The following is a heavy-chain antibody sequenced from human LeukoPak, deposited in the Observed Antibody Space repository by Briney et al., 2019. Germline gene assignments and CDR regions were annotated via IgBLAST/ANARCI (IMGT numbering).Heavy chain of an antibody. CDR1: GGSISSYY. J-gene: IGHJ5*02. CDR3: ARVSIVVVPAAWGWFDP. Sequence: SETLSLTCTVSGGSISSYYWSWIRQPPGKGLEWIGYIYYSGSTNDNPSLKSRVTISVDTSKNQFSLKLSSVTAADTAVYYCARVSIVVVPAAWGWFDPWGQGTLVTVSS. D-gene: IGHD2-2*01. V-gene: IGHV4-59*01. CDR2: IYYSGST.